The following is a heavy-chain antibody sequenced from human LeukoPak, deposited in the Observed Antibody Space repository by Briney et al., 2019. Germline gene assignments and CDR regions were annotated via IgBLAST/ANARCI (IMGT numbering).Heavy chain of an antibody. CDR3: ARDAEAADTGY. Sequence: ASVKVSCKVSGYTLTELSMHWVRQAPGKGLEWMGWINPNSGGTNYAQKFQGRVTMTRDTSISTAYMELSRLRSDDTAVYYCARDAEAADTGYWGQGTLVTVSS. J-gene: IGHJ4*02. CDR1: GYTLTELS. CDR2: INPNSGGT. D-gene: IGHD6-25*01. V-gene: IGHV1-2*02.